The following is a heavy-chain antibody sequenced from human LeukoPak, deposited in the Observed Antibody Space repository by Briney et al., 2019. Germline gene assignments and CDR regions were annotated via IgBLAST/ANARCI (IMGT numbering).Heavy chain of an antibody. Sequence: GGSLRISCAAPGFTSSNYWMSWVRQAPGKGLEWVANIKQDGSEKYYVDSVKGRFTISRDNAKNSLYLQMNSLRAEDTAVYYCARDRGSSGWYEFDYWGQGTLVTVSS. V-gene: IGHV3-7*01. J-gene: IGHJ4*02. CDR3: ARDRGSSGWYEFDY. CDR2: IKQDGSEK. CDR1: GFTSSNYW. D-gene: IGHD6-19*01.